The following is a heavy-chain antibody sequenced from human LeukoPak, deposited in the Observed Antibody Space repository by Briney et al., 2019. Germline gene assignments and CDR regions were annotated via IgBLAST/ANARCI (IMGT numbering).Heavy chain of an antibody. D-gene: IGHD3-10*01. V-gene: IGHV3-74*01. J-gene: IGHJ4*02. Sequence: GGSLRLSCAASGFTFSNYWVHWVRRAPGKGLVWVSRINRDGSTTNYADSVKGRFTVSRDNAKNTLNLQMNSLRAEDTAVYYCARDKKSGESNVIDYWGQGTLVTVSS. CDR2: INRDGSTT. CDR3: ARDKKSGESNVIDY. CDR1: GFTFSNYW.